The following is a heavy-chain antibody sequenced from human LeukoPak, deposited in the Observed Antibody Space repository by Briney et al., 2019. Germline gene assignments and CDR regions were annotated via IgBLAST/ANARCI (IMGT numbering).Heavy chain of an antibody. CDR1: GFMFSVHW. CDR3: VKWGPYCSTYYCPALES. V-gene: IGHV3-7*01. D-gene: IGHD2-2*01. CDR2: INAHGSQQ. Sequence: GGSLRLSCAASGFMFSVHWMSWVRQAPGKGPEWVANINAHGSQQYSVDSLKGRFTVSRDNAKKSLYLQMNDLRAEDTAVYFCVKWGPYCSTYYCPALESWGQGTLVTVSS. J-gene: IGHJ4*02.